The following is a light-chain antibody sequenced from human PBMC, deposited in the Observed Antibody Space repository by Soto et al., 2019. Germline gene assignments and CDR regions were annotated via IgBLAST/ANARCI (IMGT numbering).Light chain of an antibody. CDR2: ETS. J-gene: IGKJ1*01. V-gene: IGKV1-39*01. Sequence: DIQMTQSPSSLSPSVADRLTITCRASQSIDNNLNWYQQKPGKAPKLLIYETSILQSGVPSRFSGSGSGAEFTLTITSLQPEDFATYSCQQTYSSQWTCGQGTKGDIK. CDR3: QQTYSSQWT. CDR1: QSIDNN.